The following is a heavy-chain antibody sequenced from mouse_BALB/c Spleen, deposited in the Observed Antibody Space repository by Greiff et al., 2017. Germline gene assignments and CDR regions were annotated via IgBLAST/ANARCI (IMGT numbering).Heavy chain of an antibody. V-gene: IGHV14-1*02. CDR3: AAYYGQFAY. D-gene: IGHD2-10*01. CDR2: IDPENGNT. Sequence: VQLQQSGAELVRPGALVKLSCKASGFNIKDYYMHWVKQRPEQGLEWIGWIDPENGNTIYDPKFQGKASITADTSSNTAYLQLSSLTSEDTAVYYCAAYYGQFAYWGQGTLVTVSA. J-gene: IGHJ3*01. CDR1: GFNIKDYY.